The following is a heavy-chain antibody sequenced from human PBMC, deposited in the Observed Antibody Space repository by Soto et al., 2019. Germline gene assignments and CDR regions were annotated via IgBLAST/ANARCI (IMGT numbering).Heavy chain of an antibody. Sequence: QVLLLESGGGVVQPGRSLRLSCEASGITFSNYGMHWVRQAPGKGLEWVAVISYDGSKQYYADSVKGRFTISRDNSKSTLYLQLNSLRSEDTAIYYCAKEWARVSDRIDHWGQGTLVTVSS. J-gene: IGHJ4*02. CDR2: ISYDGSKQ. V-gene: IGHV3-30*18. D-gene: IGHD1-26*01. CDR3: AKEWARVSDRIDH. CDR1: GITFSNYG.